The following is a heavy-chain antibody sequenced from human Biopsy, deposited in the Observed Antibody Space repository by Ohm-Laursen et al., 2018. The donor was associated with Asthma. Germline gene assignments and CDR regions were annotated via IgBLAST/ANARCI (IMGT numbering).Heavy chain of an antibody. V-gene: IGHV3-23*01. CDR3: AKRRGYSGHDNDY. CDR1: GFTFSSSA. Sequence: SLRLSCAASGFTFSSSAMSWVRQAPGKGLERVSAITGSGGTTYYADSVKGRFTNSRDNSKNTLYLQMNSLRTEDTAVYYCAKRRGYSGHDNDYWGQGTLVIVSS. D-gene: IGHD5-12*01. J-gene: IGHJ4*02. CDR2: ITGSGGTT.